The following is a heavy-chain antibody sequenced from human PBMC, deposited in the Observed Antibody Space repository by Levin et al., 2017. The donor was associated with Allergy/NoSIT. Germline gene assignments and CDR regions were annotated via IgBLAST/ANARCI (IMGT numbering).Heavy chain of an antibody. CDR2: INWNGGST. CDR3: ARAGYGDYEGNYYYYMDV. Sequence: GGSLRLSCAASGFTFDDYGMSWVRQAPGKGLEWVSGINWNGGSTGYADSVKGRFTISRDNAKNSLYLQMNSLRAEDTALYHCARAGYGDYEGNYYYYMDVWGKGTTVTVSS. J-gene: IGHJ6*03. CDR1: GFTFDDYG. V-gene: IGHV3-20*01. D-gene: IGHD4-17*01.